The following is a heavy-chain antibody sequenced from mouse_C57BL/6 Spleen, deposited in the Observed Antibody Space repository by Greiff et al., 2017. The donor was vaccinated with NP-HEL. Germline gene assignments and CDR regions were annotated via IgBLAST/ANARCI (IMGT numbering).Heavy chain of an antibody. V-gene: IGHV1-55*01. Sequence: QVQLQQSGAELVKPGASVKMSCKASGYTFTSYWITWVKQRPGQGLEWIGDIYPGSGSTNYNEKFKSKATLTVDTSSSTAYMQLSSLTSEDSAVYYCATYYGSSYLYAMDYWGQGTSVTVSS. CDR3: ATYYGSSYLYAMDY. CDR1: GYTFTSYW. D-gene: IGHD1-1*01. J-gene: IGHJ4*01. CDR2: IYPGSGST.